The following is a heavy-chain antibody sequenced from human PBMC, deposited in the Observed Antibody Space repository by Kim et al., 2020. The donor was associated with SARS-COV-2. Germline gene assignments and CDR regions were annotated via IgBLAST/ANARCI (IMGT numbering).Heavy chain of an antibody. Sequence: ASVKVSCKASGYTFTSYYMHWVRQAPGQGLEWMGIINPSGGSTSYAQKFQGRVTMTRDTSTSTVYMELSSLRSEDTAVYYCARDGSSDFKDWVHPLLWFGEPHLGTPLSWFDPWGQGTLVTVSS. J-gene: IGHJ5*02. CDR3: ARDGSSDFKDWVHPLLWFGEPHLGTPLSWFDP. V-gene: IGHV1-46*01. D-gene: IGHD3-10*01. CDR2: INPSGGST. CDR1: GYTFTSYY.